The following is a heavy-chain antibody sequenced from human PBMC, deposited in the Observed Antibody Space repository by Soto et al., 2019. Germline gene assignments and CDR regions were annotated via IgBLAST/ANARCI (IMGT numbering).Heavy chain of an antibody. J-gene: IGHJ5*02. V-gene: IGHV4-39*01. CDR3: ARCSVAGTGGNWFDP. D-gene: IGHD6-19*01. CDR1: GGSIVSSSYY. CDR2: IYYSGST. Sequence: SETLSLTCTVSGGSIVSSSYYFFCIRQPPWKGLEWIGSIYYSGSTYYNPSLKSRVTISVDTSKNQFSLKLSSVTAADTAVYYCARCSVAGTGGNWFDPWGQGTLVTVSS.